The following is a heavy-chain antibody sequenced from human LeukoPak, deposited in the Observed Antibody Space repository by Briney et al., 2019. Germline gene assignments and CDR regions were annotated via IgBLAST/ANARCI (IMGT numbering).Heavy chain of an antibody. CDR3: ARPGLTYYYDSSGQDAFDI. J-gene: IGHJ3*02. Sequence: SETLSLTCAVYGGSFSGYYWSWIRQPPGKGLEWIGEINHSGSTNYNPSLKSRVTISVDTSKNQFSLKLSSVTAADTAVYYCARPGLTYYYDSSGQDAFDIWGQGTMVTVSS. CDR2: INHSGST. CDR1: GGSFSGYY. D-gene: IGHD3-22*01. V-gene: IGHV4-34*01.